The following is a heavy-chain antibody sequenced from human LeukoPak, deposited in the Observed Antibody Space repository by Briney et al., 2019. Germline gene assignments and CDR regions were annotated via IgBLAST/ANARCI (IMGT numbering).Heavy chain of an antibody. V-gene: IGHV1-8*01. CDR2: MNPNSGNT. Sequence: ASVKVSCKASGYTFTSYDINWVRQATGQGLEWMGWMNPNSGNTGYAQKFQGRVTITADESTSTAYMELCSLRSEDTAVYYCARDQEGFDYWGQGTLVTVSS. J-gene: IGHJ4*02. CDR3: ARDQEGFDY. CDR1: GYTFTSYD.